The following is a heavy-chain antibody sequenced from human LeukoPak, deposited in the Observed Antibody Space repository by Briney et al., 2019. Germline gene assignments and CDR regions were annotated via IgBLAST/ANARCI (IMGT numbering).Heavy chain of an antibody. CDR3: ARHRLYYYDSSGYYNGFHFDY. V-gene: IGHV4-39*01. CDR2: IYYSGST. J-gene: IGHJ4*02. CDR1: GGSISSSSYY. D-gene: IGHD3-22*01. Sequence: SETLSLTCTVSGGSISSSSYYWGWIRRPPGKGLEWIGSIYYSGSTYYNPSLKSRVTISVDTSKNQFSLKLSSVTAADTAVYYCARHRLYYYDSSGYYNGFHFDYWGQGTLVTVSS.